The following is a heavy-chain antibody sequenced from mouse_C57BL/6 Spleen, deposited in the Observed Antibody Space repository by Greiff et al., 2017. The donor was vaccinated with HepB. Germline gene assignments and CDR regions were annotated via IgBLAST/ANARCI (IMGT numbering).Heavy chain of an antibody. V-gene: IGHV1-82*01. CDR1: GYAFSSSW. CDR2: IYPGDGDT. Sequence: VQLQQSGPELVKPGASVKISCKASGYAFSSSWMNWVKQRPGKGLEWIGRIYPGDGDTNYNGKFKGKATLTADKSSSTAYMQLSSLTSEDSAVYFCARLWGKGAYWGQGTLVTVSA. D-gene: IGHD1-1*02. CDR3: ARLWGKGAY. J-gene: IGHJ3*01.